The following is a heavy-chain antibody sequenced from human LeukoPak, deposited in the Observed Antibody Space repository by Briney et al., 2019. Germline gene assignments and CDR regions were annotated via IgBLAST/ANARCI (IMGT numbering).Heavy chain of an antibody. Sequence: PSETLSLTCIVSGGSIASGNFHRSWIRQPPGKGLEWIGHINYSGSTYNNPALMSRATMSMDTSKNQFSLNLSSVTAADTAVYYCARTKVRAPRNLSPDAFDIWGQGTMVTVSS. J-gene: IGHJ3*02. CDR3: ARTKVRAPRNLSPDAFDI. CDR1: GGSIASGNFH. D-gene: IGHD3-16*02. CDR2: INYSGST. V-gene: IGHV4-31*03.